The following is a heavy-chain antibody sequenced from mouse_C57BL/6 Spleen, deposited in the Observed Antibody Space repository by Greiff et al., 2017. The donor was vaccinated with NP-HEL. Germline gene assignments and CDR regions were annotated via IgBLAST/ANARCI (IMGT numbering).Heavy chain of an antibody. D-gene: IGHD1-1*01. CDR2: IWTGGGT. CDR3: ARMRIYYYGSSPSYYAMDY. Sequence: QVQLQQSGPGLVAPSQSLSITCTVSGFSLTSYAISWVRQPPGKGLEWLGVIWTGGGTNYNSALKSRLSISKDNSKSQVFLKMNSLQTDDTARYYCARMRIYYYGSSPSYYAMDYWGQGTSVTVSS. J-gene: IGHJ4*01. V-gene: IGHV2-9-1*01. CDR1: GFSLTSYA.